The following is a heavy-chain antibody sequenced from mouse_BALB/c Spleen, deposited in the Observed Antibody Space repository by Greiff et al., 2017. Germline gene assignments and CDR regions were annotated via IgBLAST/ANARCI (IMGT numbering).Heavy chain of an antibody. CDR2: IYPYNGGT. Sequence: VQLQQSGPELVKPGASVKISCKASGYTFTDYNMHWVKQSHGKSLEWIGYIYPYNGGTGYNQKFKSKATLTVDNSSSTAYMELRSLTSEDSAVYYCARSGELGNYFAYWGQGTLVTVSA. V-gene: IGHV1S29*02. CDR3: ARSGELGNYFAY. J-gene: IGHJ3*01. CDR1: GYTFTDYN. D-gene: IGHD2-1*01.